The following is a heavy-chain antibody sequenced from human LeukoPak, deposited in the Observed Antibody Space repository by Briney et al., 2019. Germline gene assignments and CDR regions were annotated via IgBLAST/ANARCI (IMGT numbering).Heavy chain of an antibody. Sequence: PSETPSLTCAVYGVSFIGNYWSWIRQPPGKGLEWIGEINHSGDNNYNPSLKSRVTISVDTSKNQFSLKLSSMTAADTAVYYCSRGRDGGYGGNWGQGTLVTVSS. CDR3: SRGRDGGYGGN. J-gene: IGHJ4*02. CDR2: INHSGDN. V-gene: IGHV4-34*01. D-gene: IGHD3-22*01. CDR1: GVSFIGNY.